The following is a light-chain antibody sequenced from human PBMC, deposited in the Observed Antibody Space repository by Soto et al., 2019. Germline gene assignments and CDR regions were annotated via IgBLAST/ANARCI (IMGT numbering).Light chain of an antibody. CDR2: EVS. CDR1: NSNIGSHS. V-gene: IGLV2-14*01. Sequence: QSVLKQPPSASGTPGQRVTISCSGSNSNIGSHSVNWYQQHPGKAPKLMIYEVSNRPSGVSNRFSGSKSGNTASLTISGLQPEDETDYYCSSYTSSNTLVFGTGTKVTVL. J-gene: IGLJ1*01. CDR3: SSYTSSNTLV.